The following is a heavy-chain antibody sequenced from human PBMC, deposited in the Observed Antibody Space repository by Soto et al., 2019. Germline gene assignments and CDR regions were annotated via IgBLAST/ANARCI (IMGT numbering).Heavy chain of an antibody. CDR2: IIPIFGTA. Sequence: SVKVSCKASGGTFSSYAISWVRQAPGQGLGWMGGIIPIFGTANYAQKFQGRVTITADESTSTAYMELSSLRSEDTAVYYCAKDYGSGSWSDWFDPWGQGTLVTVSS. D-gene: IGHD3-10*01. J-gene: IGHJ5*02. CDR3: AKDYGSGSWSDWFDP. V-gene: IGHV1-69*13. CDR1: GGTFSSYA.